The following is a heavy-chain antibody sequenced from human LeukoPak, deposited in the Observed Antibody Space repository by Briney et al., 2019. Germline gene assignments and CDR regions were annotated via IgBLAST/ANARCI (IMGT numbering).Heavy chain of an antibody. Sequence: ASVKVSCKTSGVTFNNSAISWVRQAPGQGLEWLGGIMPLFGTAGYAQKFQGRVTITKDESTRTVYLELTSLTSDDTAVYYCARDVHGDYGSGWFDPWGQGTLVIVSS. J-gene: IGHJ5*02. CDR2: IMPLFGTA. D-gene: IGHD4-17*01. CDR1: GVTFNNSA. V-gene: IGHV1-69*05. CDR3: ARDVHGDYGSGWFDP.